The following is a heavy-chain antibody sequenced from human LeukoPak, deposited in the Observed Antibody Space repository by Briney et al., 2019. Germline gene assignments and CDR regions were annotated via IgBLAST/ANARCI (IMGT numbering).Heavy chain of an antibody. V-gene: IGHV4-38-2*02. J-gene: IGHJ4*02. D-gene: IGHD3-10*01. CDR1: GDSISSNYY. CDR3: ARDKYYYGSGSYLFDY. Sequence: SETLSLTCTVSGDSISSNYYWGWIRQPPGKGLEWIGSIYHSGSTYYNSSLKSRVTISVDTSKNQFSLKLSSVTAADTAVYYCARDKYYYGSGSYLFDYWGQGTLVTVSS. CDR2: IYHSGST.